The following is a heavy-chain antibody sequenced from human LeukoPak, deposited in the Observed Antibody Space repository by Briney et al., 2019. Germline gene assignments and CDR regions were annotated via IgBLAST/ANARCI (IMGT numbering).Heavy chain of an antibody. V-gene: IGHV3-43*02. Sequence: PGGSLRLSCAASGFMVDDYAMYWVRQAPGKGLEWVSLISGDGGSTYYADSVKGRFTISRDNSKNPLFLQMNSLRTEDTALYYCAKDILSEQWHDAFDIWGQGTMVTVSS. D-gene: IGHD6-19*01. CDR1: GFMVDDYA. CDR3: AKDILSEQWHDAFDI. J-gene: IGHJ3*02. CDR2: ISGDGGST.